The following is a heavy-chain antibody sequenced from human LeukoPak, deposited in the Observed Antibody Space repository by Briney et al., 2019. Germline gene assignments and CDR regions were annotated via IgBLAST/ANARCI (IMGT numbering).Heavy chain of an antibody. CDR3: AKVLPRTTLVPPWSSGMDV. Sequence: GGSLRLSCAASGFTFSSFGLHWVRQAPGKGLLWVAAISYEGSNKYYADSVKGRFTISRDNSKNTLYLQMNRLRTEDTAVYYCAKVLPRTTLVPPWSSGMDVWGQGTTVTVSS. V-gene: IGHV3-30*18. CDR2: ISYEGSNK. CDR1: GFTFSSFG. D-gene: IGHD1-1*01. J-gene: IGHJ6*02.